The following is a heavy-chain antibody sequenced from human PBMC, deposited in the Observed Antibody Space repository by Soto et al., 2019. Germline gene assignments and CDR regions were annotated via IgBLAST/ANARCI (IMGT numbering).Heavy chain of an antibody. D-gene: IGHD6-13*01. V-gene: IGHV3-23*01. Sequence: EVQLLESGGGLVQPGGSLRLSCAASGFIFSNYGMSWVRQAPGKGLEWVSGTSASGETTYYADSVKGRFTMSRDNSKNTLYLQRNSLRAEDTAVYYCAKAPEGYSSSWYDPWGQGTLVAVSS. CDR2: TSASGETT. CDR3: AKAPEGYSSSWYDP. CDR1: GFIFSNYG. J-gene: IGHJ5*02.